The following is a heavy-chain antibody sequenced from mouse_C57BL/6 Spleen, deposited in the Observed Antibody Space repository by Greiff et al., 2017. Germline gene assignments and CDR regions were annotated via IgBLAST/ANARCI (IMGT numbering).Heavy chain of an antibody. CDR1: GYTFTSYT. CDR3: AREEGLLLSYYFDY. D-gene: IGHD1-1*02. Sequence: QVQLKQSGAELARPGASVKMSCKASGYTFTSYTMHWVKQRPGQGLEWIGYINPSSGYNKYNQKFKDKATLTADKSSSKAYMQLSILTSEDSAVYYCAREEGLLLSYYFDYWGQGTTLTVSS. V-gene: IGHV1-4*01. J-gene: IGHJ2*01. CDR2: INPSSGYN.